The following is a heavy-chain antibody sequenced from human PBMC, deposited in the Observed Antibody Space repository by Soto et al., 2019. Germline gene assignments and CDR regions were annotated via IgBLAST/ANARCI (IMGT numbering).Heavy chain of an antibody. V-gene: IGHV3-66*01. CDR2: IYSGGTT. J-gene: IGHJ4*02. CDR3: ARGYSGSQGQLAVDY. Sequence: EVQLVESGGGLVQPGRSLRLSCAASGFSVGTNYMSWVRQAPGKGLEWVSAIYSGGTTYYADSVEGRFTISRDNSKNTLYLQINSLRAEDTAVYYCARGYSGSQGQLAVDYWGQGTLVTVST. D-gene: IGHD1-26*01. CDR1: GFSVGTNY.